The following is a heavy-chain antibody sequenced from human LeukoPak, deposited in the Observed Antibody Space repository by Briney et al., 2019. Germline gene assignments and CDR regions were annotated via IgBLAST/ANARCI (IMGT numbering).Heavy chain of an antibody. CDR2: INPNSGGT. D-gene: IGHD4-17*01. V-gene: IGHV1-2*02. J-gene: IGHJ5*02. CDR3: ARKGDYGDYRVNWFDP. CDR1: GYTFTGYY. Sequence: ASVKVSCKASGYTFTGYYMHWVRQAPGQGLEWMGWINPNSGGTNYAQKFQGRVTMTRDTSISTAYMELSRLRSDDTAVYYCARKGDYGDYRVNWFDPWGQGTLVTVSS.